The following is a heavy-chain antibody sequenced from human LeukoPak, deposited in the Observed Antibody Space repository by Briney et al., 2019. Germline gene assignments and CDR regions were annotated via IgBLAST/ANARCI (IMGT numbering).Heavy chain of an antibody. D-gene: IGHD3-10*01. V-gene: IGHV4-59*01. CDR1: GGSISSYY. J-gene: IGHJ3*02. CDR2: IYYSGST. Sequence: SETLSLTCTVSGGSISSYYWSWIRQPPGKGLEWIGYIYYSGSTNYNPSLKSRVTISVDTSKNQFSLKLSSVTAADTAVYYCARTPRIGEHDAFDIWGQGTMVTVSS. CDR3: ARTPRIGEHDAFDI.